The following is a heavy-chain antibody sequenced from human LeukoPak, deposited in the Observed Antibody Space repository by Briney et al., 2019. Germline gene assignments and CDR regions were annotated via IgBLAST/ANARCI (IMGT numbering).Heavy chain of an antibody. CDR3: ATGTVAGSSFDY. J-gene: IGHJ4*02. D-gene: IGHD6-19*01. CDR1: GYTLTEVA. V-gene: IGHV1-24*01. Sequence: ASVKVSCKVSGYTLTEVAMHWVRQAPGKGLEWGGGFDPEDGETIYAQKFQGRVTMTEDTSPDTAYMELSSLRSEDTAVYYCATGTVAGSSFDYWGQGTLVIVSS. CDR2: FDPEDGET.